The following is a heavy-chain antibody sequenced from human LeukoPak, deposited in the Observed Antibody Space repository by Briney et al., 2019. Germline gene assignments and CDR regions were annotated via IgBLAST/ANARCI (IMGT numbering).Heavy chain of an antibody. D-gene: IGHD4-23*01. V-gene: IGHV4-59*01. CDR2: IYYSGST. J-gene: IGHJ6*02. CDR1: GGSISSYY. Sequence: EPSETLSLTCTVSGGSISSYYWSWIRQPPGKGLEWIGYIYYSGSTNYNPSLKSRVTISVDTSKNQFSLKLSSVTAADTAVYYCARGYGGNSYHYYGMDVWGQGTTVTVSS. CDR3: ARGYGGNSYHYYGMDV.